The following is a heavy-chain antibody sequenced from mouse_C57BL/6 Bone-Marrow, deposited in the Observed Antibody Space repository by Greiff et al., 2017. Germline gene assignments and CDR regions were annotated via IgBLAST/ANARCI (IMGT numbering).Heavy chain of an antibody. CDR2: INPSRGYT. J-gene: IGHJ3*01. CDR3: AREYYSNYLFAY. Sequence: VQLQQSGAELARPGASVKMSCKASGYTFTSYTMHWVKQRPGQGLEWIGYINPSRGYTKYNQKFKDKATLTADKSSSTAYMQLSSLTSEDSAVYYCAREYYSNYLFAYWGQGTLVTVSA. V-gene: IGHV1-4*01. CDR1: GYTFTSYT. D-gene: IGHD2-5*01.